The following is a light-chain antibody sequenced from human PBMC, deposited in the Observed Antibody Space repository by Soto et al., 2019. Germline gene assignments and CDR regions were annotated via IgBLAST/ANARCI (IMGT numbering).Light chain of an antibody. CDR3: QQYGSSPYT. J-gene: IGKJ2*01. Sequence: VVLTQSPATLSLSPGDRATLSCRASQTVSSSYLARYQQKPGQAPRLLIYGASSRATGIPDRFSGSGSGTDFTLTISRLEPEDFAVYYCQQYGSSPYTFGQGTKVDIK. CDR2: GAS. CDR1: QTVSSSY. V-gene: IGKV3-20*01.